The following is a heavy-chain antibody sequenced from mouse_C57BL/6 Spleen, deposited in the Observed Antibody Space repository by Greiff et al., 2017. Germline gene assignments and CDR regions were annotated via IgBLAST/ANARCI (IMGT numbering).Heavy chain of an antibody. V-gene: IGHV1-47*01. CDR2: FHPYNDDT. Sequence: QVQLQQSGAELVKPGASVKMSCKASGYTFTTYPIEWMKQNHGKSLEWIGNFHPYNDDTKYNEKFKGKATLTVEKSSSTVYLELSRLTSDDSAVYYCARGDYGSSYNWYFDVWGTGTTVTVSS. D-gene: IGHD1-1*01. CDR1: GYTFTTYP. J-gene: IGHJ1*03. CDR3: ARGDYGSSYNWYFDV.